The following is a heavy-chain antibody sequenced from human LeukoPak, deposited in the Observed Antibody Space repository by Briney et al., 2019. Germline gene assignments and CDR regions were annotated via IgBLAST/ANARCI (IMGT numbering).Heavy chain of an antibody. CDR3: VKGAYDYLEVGYFDY. CDR1: GFTFASYA. J-gene: IGHJ4*02. Sequence: GGSLRLSCAASGFTFASYAMTWVRQAPGKGLEWVSAIGGSGTTTYYADSVKGRFTISRDNSKNTLYLQMSSLRAEDTAVYYCVKGAYDYLEVGYFDYWGQGTLVTVSS. V-gene: IGHV3-23*01. D-gene: IGHD3-16*01. CDR2: IGGSGTTT.